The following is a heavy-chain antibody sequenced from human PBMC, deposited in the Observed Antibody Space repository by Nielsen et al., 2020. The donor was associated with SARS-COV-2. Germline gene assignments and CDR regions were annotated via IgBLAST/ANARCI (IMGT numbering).Heavy chain of an antibody. CDR1: GFTFSSYW. CDR2: IKEDGSEK. CDR3: VRGGYRYGY. D-gene: IGHD5-18*01. J-gene: IGHJ4*02. Sequence: WGSLRLSCAASGFTFSSYWMTLGRQAPGKGLEWVANIKEDGSEKYYVDSVKGRFTISRDNAKNSLYLQMNSLRAEDTALYYCVRGGYRYGYWGQGTLVTVSS. V-gene: IGHV3-7*03.